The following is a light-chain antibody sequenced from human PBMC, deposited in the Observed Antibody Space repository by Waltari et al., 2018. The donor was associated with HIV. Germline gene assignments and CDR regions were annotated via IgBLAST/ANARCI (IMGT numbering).Light chain of an antibody. CDR3: QVWDSNSDHCV. V-gene: IGLV3-21*04. Sequence: SYVLTQPPSVSVAPGTTARITCGGSNIGSKSVHWYQQKPGQAPVLVISYDSDRPSGIPERFTGSNSGNTATLTISRVEAGDEADYYCQVWDSNSDHCVFGSGTKVTVL. CDR1: NIGSKS. CDR2: YDS. J-gene: IGLJ1*01.